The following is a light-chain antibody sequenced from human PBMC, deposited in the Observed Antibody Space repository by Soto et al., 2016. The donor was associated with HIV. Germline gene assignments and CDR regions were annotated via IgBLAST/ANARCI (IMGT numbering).Light chain of an antibody. CDR3: QQYNTYSWT. CDR2: RAS. CDR1: QSISTW. V-gene: IGKV1-5*03. J-gene: IGKJ1*01. Sequence: DIQMTQSPSTLSASVGDRVTITCRASQSISTWLAWYQLKPGKAPKLLIYRASNLESGVPSRFGGSGSGTEFTLTISSLQPDDSATYYCQQYNTYSWTFGQGPRWKSN.